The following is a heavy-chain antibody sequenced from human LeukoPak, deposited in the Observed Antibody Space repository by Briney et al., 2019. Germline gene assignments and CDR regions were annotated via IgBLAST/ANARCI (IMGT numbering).Heavy chain of an antibody. CDR3: ARKYGDYLDY. CDR1: GFTFSRNA. J-gene: IGHJ4*02. D-gene: IGHD4-17*01. Sequence: GGSLRLSCTASGFTFSRNAMSWVRQAPGKGLEWVSSIRNSGDNTYYADSVKGRFTISRDNSRDTLYLQMNSLRAEDTAVYYCARKYGDYLDYWGQGTLVTVSS. V-gene: IGHV3-23*01. CDR2: IRNSGDNT.